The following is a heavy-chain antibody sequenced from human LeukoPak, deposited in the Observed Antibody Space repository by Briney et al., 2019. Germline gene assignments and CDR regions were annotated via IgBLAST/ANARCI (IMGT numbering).Heavy chain of an antibody. CDR3: ARLAIAAAGTRAAFDI. CDR1: GGSFSGYY. J-gene: IGHJ3*02. D-gene: IGHD6-13*01. Sequence: SETLSLTCAVYGGSFSGYYWSWIRQPPGKGLEWIGEINHSGSTNYNPSLKSRVTISVDTSKNQFSLKLSSVTAADTAVYYCARLAIAAAGTRAAFDIWGQGTMVTVYS. CDR2: INHSGST. V-gene: IGHV4-34*01.